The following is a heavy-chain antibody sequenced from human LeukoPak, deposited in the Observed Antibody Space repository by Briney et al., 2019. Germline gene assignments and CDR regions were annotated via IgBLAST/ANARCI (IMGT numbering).Heavy chain of an antibody. D-gene: IGHD6-13*01. Sequence: GGSLRLSCAASGFTFSSYSMNWVRQAPGKGLEWVSYISSSSSTIYYADSVKGRFTISRDNAKNSLYLQMNSLRAEDTAVYYCARAGYSSSWYVPYYMDVWGKGTTVTVSS. J-gene: IGHJ6*03. CDR1: GFTFSSYS. CDR2: ISSSSSTI. CDR3: ARAGYSSSWYVPYYMDV. V-gene: IGHV3-48*01.